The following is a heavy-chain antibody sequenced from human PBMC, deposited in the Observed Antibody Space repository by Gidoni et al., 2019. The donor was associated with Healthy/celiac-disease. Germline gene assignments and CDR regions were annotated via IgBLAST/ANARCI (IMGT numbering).Heavy chain of an antibody. J-gene: IGHJ3*02. Sequence: QLQLQESGPGLVKPSETLSLTCTVSGGSISSSSYYWGWIRQPPGKGLEWIGSIYYSGSTYYNPSLKSRVTISVDTSKNQFSLKLSSVTAADTAVYYCARHSQLIIAARLHDAFDIWGQGTMVTVSS. CDR1: GGSISSSSYY. D-gene: IGHD6-6*01. CDR2: IYYSGST. CDR3: ARHSQLIIAARLHDAFDI. V-gene: IGHV4-39*01.